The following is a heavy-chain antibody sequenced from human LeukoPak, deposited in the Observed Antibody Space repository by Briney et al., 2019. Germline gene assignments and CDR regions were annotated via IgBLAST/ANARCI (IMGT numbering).Heavy chain of an antibody. D-gene: IGHD3-22*01. CDR1: GFTFSSYG. CDR3: ARERGWLNDYNWFDP. Sequence: GRSLRLSCAASGFTFSSYGMHWVRQAPGKGLEWVAVIWYDGSNKYYADSVKGRFTISGDNSKNTLYLQMNSLRAEDTAVYYCARERGWLNDYNWFDPWGQGTLVTVSS. CDR2: IWYDGSNK. V-gene: IGHV3-33*01. J-gene: IGHJ5*02.